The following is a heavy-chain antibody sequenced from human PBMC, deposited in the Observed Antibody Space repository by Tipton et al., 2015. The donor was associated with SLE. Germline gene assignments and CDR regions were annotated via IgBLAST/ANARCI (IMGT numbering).Heavy chain of an antibody. CDR2: INPSGGST. CDR3: TRATGDY. D-gene: IGHD1-1*01. J-gene: IGHJ4*02. V-gene: IGHV1-46*01. CDR1: GYTFTTYY. Sequence: QSGAEVKKPGASVKVSCKTSGYTFTTYYIHWVRQAPGQGLEWMGIINPSGGSTSYAQKFQGRVTMTRDTSTSTVYMELISLRSEDTAVYYCTRATGDYWGQGTLVTVSS.